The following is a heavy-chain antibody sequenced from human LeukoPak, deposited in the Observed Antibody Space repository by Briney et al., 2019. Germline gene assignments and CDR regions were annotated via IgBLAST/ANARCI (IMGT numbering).Heavy chain of an antibody. CDR1: GGSISSYY. V-gene: IGHV4-59*01. D-gene: IGHD2-2*01. CDR3: AAHYCSSTRCSLDY. Sequence: SETLSLTCTVSGGSISSYYWSWIRQPPGKGLEWIGYIYYSGSTNYNPSLKSRVTISVDTSKNQFSLKLSSVTAADTAVYYCAAHYCSSTRCSLDYWGQGTLVTVSS. J-gene: IGHJ4*02. CDR2: IYYSGST.